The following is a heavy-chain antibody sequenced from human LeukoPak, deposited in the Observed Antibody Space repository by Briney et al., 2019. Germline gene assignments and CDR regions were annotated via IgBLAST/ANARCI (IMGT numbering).Heavy chain of an antibody. CDR2: IYYSGST. CDR3: ARDSYGGNSDYYYGMDV. J-gene: IGHJ6*02. Sequence: SETLSLTCTVSGGSISSGGYYWSWIRQHPGKGLEWIGYIYYSGSTHYNPSLKSRVTISVDTSKNQFSLKLSSVTAADTAVYYCARDSYGGNSDYYYGMDVWGQGTTVTVSS. CDR1: GGSISSGGYY. V-gene: IGHV4-31*03. D-gene: IGHD4-23*01.